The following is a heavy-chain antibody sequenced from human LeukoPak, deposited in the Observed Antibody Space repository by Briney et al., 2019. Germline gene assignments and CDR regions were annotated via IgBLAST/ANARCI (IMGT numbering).Heavy chain of an antibody. CDR2: IKQDGSEK. D-gene: IGHD4-17*01. CDR3: ARGALYQYYLDYWG. Sequence: GGSLRLSCAASGFTFSSHWMNWVRQAPGKGLEWVANIKQDGSEKYYVDSVKGRFTISRDNAKNSLDLQMNSLRAEDTAVYYCARGALYQYYLDYWGWGQGTLVTVSS. J-gene: IGHJ4*02. V-gene: IGHV3-7*01. CDR1: GFTFSSHW.